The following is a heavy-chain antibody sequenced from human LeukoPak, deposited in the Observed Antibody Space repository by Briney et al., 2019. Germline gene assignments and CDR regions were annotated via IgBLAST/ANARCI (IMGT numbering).Heavy chain of an antibody. J-gene: IGHJ4*02. CDR1: GYTFTGYY. D-gene: IGHD1-1*01. CDR2: INPNSGGT. CDR3: ARNFGGGSTGTTDY. V-gene: IGHV1-2*02. Sequence: ASVKVSCKASGYTFTGYYMHWVRQAPGQGLEWMGWINPNSGGTNYAQKFQGRVTMTTDTSISAAYMELSRLRSDDTAVYYCARNFGGGSTGTTDYWGQGTLVTVSS.